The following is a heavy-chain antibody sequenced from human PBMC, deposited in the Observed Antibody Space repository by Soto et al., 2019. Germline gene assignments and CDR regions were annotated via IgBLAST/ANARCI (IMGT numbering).Heavy chain of an antibody. V-gene: IGHV4-30-4*01. D-gene: IGHD3-22*01. CDR1: GGSISSGDYY. Sequence: SETLSLTCTVSGGSISSGDYYWSWIRQPPGKGLEWIGYIYNSGSTYYNPSLKSRVTISVDTSKNQLSLRLSSVTAADTAVYYCARSFYYDSSGYRNFDYWGQGTLVTVSS. CDR2: IYNSGST. CDR3: ARSFYYDSSGYRNFDY. J-gene: IGHJ4*02.